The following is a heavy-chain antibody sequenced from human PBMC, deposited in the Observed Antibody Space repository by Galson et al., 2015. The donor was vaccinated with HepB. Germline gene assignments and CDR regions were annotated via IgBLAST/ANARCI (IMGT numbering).Heavy chain of an antibody. Sequence: KASGGTFSSYAISWVRQAPGQGLEWMGGIIPIFGTANYAQKFQGRVTITADKSTSTAYMELSSLRSEDTAVYYCARGGRERDAFDIWGQGTMVTVSS. D-gene: IGHD3-16*01. J-gene: IGHJ3*02. CDR1: GGTFSSYA. CDR2: IIPIFGTA. CDR3: ARGGRERDAFDI. V-gene: IGHV1-69*06.